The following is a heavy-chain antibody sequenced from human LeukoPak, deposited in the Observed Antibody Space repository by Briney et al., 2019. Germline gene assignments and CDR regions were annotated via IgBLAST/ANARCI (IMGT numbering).Heavy chain of an antibody. D-gene: IGHD3-10*01. CDR3: AKDGRILWFGELWGDAFDI. Sequence: GGSLRLSCAASGFTFSNAWMSWVRQAPGKGLEWVAVISYDGSNKYYADSVKGRFTISRDNSKNTLYLQMNSLRAEDTAVYYCAKDGRILWFGELWGDAFDIWGQGTMVTVSS. CDR1: GFTFSNAW. J-gene: IGHJ3*02. V-gene: IGHV3-30*18. CDR2: ISYDGSNK.